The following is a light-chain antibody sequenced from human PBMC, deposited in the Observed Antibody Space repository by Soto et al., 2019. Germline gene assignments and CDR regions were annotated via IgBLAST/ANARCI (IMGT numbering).Light chain of an antibody. J-gene: IGLJ2*01. CDR2: GNS. CDR3: QSYDSRMSGVV. CDR1: SSNIGAVYD. V-gene: IGLV1-40*01. Sequence: QAVVTQPPSVSGAPGQRVTISCTGSSSNIGAVYDVHWYQQLPGTAPKLLIYGNSNRPSGVPDRFSGSKSGTSASLAITGLQAEDEADYYCQSYDSRMSGVVFGGGTKVTV.